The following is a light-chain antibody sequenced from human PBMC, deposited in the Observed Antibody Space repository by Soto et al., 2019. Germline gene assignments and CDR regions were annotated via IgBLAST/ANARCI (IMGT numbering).Light chain of an antibody. Sequence: DIQMTQSPSSLSASVGDRVTITCQASQDIKNYLNWYQQKPGKAPKLLIYEASNLETGVPSRFSGSGSGRSFTFTISSLQPEDIATYYWQQCDDFINFGGGTRIEIK. CDR2: EAS. CDR3: QQCDDFIN. V-gene: IGKV1-33*01. J-gene: IGKJ4*01. CDR1: QDIKNY.